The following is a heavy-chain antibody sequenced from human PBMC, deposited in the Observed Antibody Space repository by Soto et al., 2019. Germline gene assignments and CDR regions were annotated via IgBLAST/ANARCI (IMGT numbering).Heavy chain of an antibody. D-gene: IGHD4-17*01. J-gene: IGHJ3*01. CDR1: GYTFTSYY. Sequence: ASVKVSCKASGYTFTSYYMHWVRQAPGQGLEWMGIINPSGGSTSYAQKFQGRFTISRDNAKNSLYLQMNSLRAEDTAVYYCARLRTTVTKYDAFDLWGQGTMVTVSS. CDR2: INPSGGST. V-gene: IGHV1-46*01. CDR3: ARLRTTVTKYDAFDL.